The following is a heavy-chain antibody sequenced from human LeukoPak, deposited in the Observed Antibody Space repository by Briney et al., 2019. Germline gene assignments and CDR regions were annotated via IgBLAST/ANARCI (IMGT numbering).Heavy chain of an antibody. V-gene: IGHV4-30-4*01. CDR1: GGSISIDYY. D-gene: IGHD5/OR15-5a*01. Sequence: SETLSLTCTVSGGSISIDYYWGWMRLTPGKGPGLEWIGYIFYSGNTNYNASHRSRATISVDTSKNEFSLQLISVTAADTAIYFCARGRSNAFDVWGPGTVVTVSS. CDR3: ARGRSNAFDV. CDR2: IFYSGNT. J-gene: IGHJ3*01.